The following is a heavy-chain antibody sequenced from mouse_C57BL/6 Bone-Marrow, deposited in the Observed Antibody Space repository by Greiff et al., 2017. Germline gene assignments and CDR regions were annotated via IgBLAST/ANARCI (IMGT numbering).Heavy chain of an antibody. Sequence: QVQLQQPGAELVKPGASVKLSCKASGYTFTSYWMQWVKQRPGQGLEWIGEIDPSDSYTNYNQKFKGKATLTVDTTSSTAYMQLSSLTSEDSAVYYCAGWLPGYFDVWGTGTTVTVSS. V-gene: IGHV1-50*01. J-gene: IGHJ1*03. CDR1: GYTFTSYW. D-gene: IGHD2-2*01. CDR3: AGWLPGYFDV. CDR2: IDPSDSYT.